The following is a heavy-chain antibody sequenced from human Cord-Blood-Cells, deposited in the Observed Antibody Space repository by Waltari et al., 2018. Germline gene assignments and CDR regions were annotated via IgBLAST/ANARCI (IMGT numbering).Heavy chain of an antibody. CDR1: GFTFSSYA. CDR2: ISGSGGST. D-gene: IGHD4-17*01. CDR3: ARPPPVTSLFDP. V-gene: IGHV3-23*01. J-gene: IGHJ5*02. Sequence: EVQLLESGGGLVQPGGSLRLSCAASGFTFSSYAMSWVRQAPGKGLEWVSAISGSGGSTYYADSVKGRFTISRDNSKNTLYLQMNSLRADDTAVYYCARPPPVTSLFDPWGQGTLVTVSS.